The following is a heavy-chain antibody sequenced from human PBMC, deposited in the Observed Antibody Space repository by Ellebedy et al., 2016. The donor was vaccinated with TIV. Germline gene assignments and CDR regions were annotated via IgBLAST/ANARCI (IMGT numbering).Heavy chain of an antibody. V-gene: IGHV3-33*08. CDR1: GFSFDIYS. D-gene: IGHD3-22*01. CDR3: ARDLIPMIVGLTGPHYGMDV. CDR2: IWYDGSNK. Sequence: GESLKISCEASGFSFDIYSMHWVRQAPGKGLEWVAVIWYDGSNKYYADSVTGRFTISRDNSKNTLYLQMNSLRAEDTAVYYCARDLIPMIVGLTGPHYGMDVWGQGTTVTVSS. J-gene: IGHJ6*02.